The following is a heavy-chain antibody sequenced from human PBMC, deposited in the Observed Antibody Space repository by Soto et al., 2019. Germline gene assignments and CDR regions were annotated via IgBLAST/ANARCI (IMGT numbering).Heavy chain of an antibody. CDR2: IYHSGST. CDR3: ARELGGSSVDY. D-gene: IGHD6-6*01. V-gene: IGHV4-4*02. Sequence: QVQLQESGPGLVKPSGTLSLTCAVSGGSISSSNWWSWVRQPPGKGLEWIGEIYHSGSTNYNPSLKSXXTXSXXKSKNQFSLKLSSVTAADTAVYYCARELGGSSVDYWGQGTLVTVSS. J-gene: IGHJ4*02. CDR1: GGSISSSNW.